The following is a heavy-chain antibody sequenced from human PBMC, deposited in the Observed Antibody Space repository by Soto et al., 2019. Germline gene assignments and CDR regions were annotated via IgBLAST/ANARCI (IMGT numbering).Heavy chain of an antibody. CDR1: GFTFSSYS. V-gene: IGHV3-48*01. D-gene: IGHD4-17*01. CDR2: ISSSSSTI. Sequence: GGSLRLSCAASGFTFSSYSMNWVRQAPGKGLEWVSYISSSSSTIYYADSVKGRFTNSRDNAKNSLYLQMNSLRAEDTAVYYCARHLNYGLFDYWGQGTLVTVSS. CDR3: ARHLNYGLFDY. J-gene: IGHJ4*02.